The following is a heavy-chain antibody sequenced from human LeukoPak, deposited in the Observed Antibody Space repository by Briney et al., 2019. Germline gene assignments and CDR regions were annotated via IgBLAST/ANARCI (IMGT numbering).Heavy chain of an antibody. V-gene: IGHV1-2*02. D-gene: IGHD1-26*01. CDR1: GYTFTGYY. CDR3: ARERWRGSYSDY. Sequence: GASVKVSCKASGYTFTGYYMHWVRQAPGQGLEWMGWINPNSGGTNYAQKFQGRVTMTRDMSTSTVYMELSSLRSEDTAVYYCARERWRGSYSDYWGQGTLVTVSS. J-gene: IGHJ4*02. CDR2: INPNSGGT.